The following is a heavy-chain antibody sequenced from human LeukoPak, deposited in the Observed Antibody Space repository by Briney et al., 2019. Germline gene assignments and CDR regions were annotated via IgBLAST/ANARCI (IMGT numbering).Heavy chain of an antibody. V-gene: IGHV3-23*01. CDR1: GFTFSNHG. J-gene: IGHJ3*02. Sequence: GGSLRLSCAASGFTFSNHGMNWVRQAPGKGLEWLSGVSPPGGGTYYADSVKGRFTISRDDSKNTLSLQMNSLRAEDTAVYYCAKRKGNYEAFDIWGQGTMVTVSS. CDR2: VSPPGGGT. CDR3: AKRKGNYEAFDI. D-gene: IGHD4-11*01.